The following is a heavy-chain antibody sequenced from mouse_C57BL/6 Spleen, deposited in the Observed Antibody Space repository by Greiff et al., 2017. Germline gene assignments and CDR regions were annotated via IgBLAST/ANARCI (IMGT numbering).Heavy chain of an antibody. CDR2: IYPGNSDT. D-gene: IGHD1-1*01. J-gene: IGHJ1*03. Sequence: EVQLQQSGTVLARPGASVKMSCKTSGYTFTSYWMHWVKQRPGQGLEWIGAIYPGNSDTSYKEKFKGKAKLTAVTSASTAYTKLSSLQNEDSAVEYCTYTTEDWYFDVWGTGTTVTVSS. CDR3: TYTTEDWYFDV. V-gene: IGHV1-5*01. CDR1: GYTFTSYW.